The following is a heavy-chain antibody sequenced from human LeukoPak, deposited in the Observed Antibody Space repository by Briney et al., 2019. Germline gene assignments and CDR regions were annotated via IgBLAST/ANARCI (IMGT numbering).Heavy chain of an antibody. CDR3: AKEGPYYDYVWGSLDY. D-gene: IGHD3-16*01. V-gene: IGHV3-23*01. J-gene: IGHJ4*02. CDR2: ISGSGGST. CDR1: GFTFSSYG. Sequence: PGGSLRLSCVASGFTFSSYGMSWVRQAPGKGLEWVSAISGSGGSTYYADSVKGRFTISRDNSKNTLYLQMNSLRAEDTAVYYCAKEGPYYDYVWGSLDYWGQGTLVTVSS.